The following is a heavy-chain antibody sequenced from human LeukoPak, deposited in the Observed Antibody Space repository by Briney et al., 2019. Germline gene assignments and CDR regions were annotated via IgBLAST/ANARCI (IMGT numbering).Heavy chain of an antibody. J-gene: IGHJ6*02. V-gene: IGHV1-18*01. CDR1: GYTFTSYG. CDR3: ARGPGAAGNYYYYGMDV. D-gene: IGHD6-13*01. CDR2: ISAYNGNT. Sequence: ASVKVSCKASGYTFTSYGISWVRQAPGQGLEWMGWISAYNGNTNYAQKLQGRVTMTTDTSTSTAYMELRSLRSDDTAVYYCARGPGAAGNYYYYGMDVWGQGTTVTVSS.